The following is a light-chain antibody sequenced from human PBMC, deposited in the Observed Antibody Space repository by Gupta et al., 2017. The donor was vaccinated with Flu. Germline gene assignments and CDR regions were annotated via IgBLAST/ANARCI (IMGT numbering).Light chain of an antibody. Sequence: QSVLTQPPSASGTPGQRVTISCSGSSSNMVRNYVYCYQQVPETAPNLLIYKDNERPSGAPARFSGSNSATSASLAINGLRAEDEADYYCAAWDDSLSGWVFGGGTNLTVL. J-gene: IGLJ3*02. V-gene: IGLV1-47*01. CDR2: KDN. CDR1: SSNMVRNY. CDR3: AAWDDSLSGWV.